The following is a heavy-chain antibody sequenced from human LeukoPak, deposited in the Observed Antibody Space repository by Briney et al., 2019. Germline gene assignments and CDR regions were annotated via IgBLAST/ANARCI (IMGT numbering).Heavy chain of an antibody. CDR2: MNPNSGNT. Sequence: GASVKVSCKASGYTFTSYDINWVRQAPGQGLEWMGWMNPNSGNTGYAQKFQGRVTITKNTSISTAYMELSSLRSEDTAVYYCARDNSVEDTAWWFDPWGQGTLVTVSS. CDR3: ARDNSVEDTAWWFDP. V-gene: IGHV1-8*03. D-gene: IGHD4-23*01. J-gene: IGHJ5*02. CDR1: GYTFTSYD.